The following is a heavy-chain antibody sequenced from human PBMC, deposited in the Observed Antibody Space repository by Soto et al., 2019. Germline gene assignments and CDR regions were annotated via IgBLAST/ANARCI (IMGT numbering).Heavy chain of an antibody. Sequence: QVQLVQSGAEVKKPGASVKVSCKASGYTFTTYDINWVRQATGQGLEWVGWMNPTSGNTGYAQKFQGRVTMTRDTSISTAYMELSSLTSEDTAVYYGAGNECGTGWFLSWGQGTLVTVSS. J-gene: IGHJ5*02. V-gene: IGHV1-8*01. CDR2: MNPTSGNT. CDR1: GYTFTTYD. CDR3: AGNECGTGWFLS. D-gene: IGHD6-19*01.